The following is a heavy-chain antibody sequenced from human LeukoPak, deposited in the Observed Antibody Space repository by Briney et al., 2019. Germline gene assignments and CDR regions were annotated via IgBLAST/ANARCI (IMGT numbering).Heavy chain of an antibody. V-gene: IGHV4-31*03. J-gene: IGHJ4*02. CDR1: GGSISSGGYY. CDR2: IYYSGST. Sequence: PSQTLSLTCTVSGGSISSGGYYWSWIRQHPGKGLEWIGYIYYSGSTCYNPSLKSRVTITVDTSKNQFSLEVSSVTAADTAVYYCARGGRLIDYWGQGTLVTVSS. CDR3: ARGGRLIDY.